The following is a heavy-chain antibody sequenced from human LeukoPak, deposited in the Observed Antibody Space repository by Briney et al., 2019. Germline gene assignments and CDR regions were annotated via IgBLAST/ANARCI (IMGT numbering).Heavy chain of an antibody. V-gene: IGHV3-23*01. J-gene: IGHJ6*02. CDR1: RFTFTSYV. CDR2: ISGSGHKS. D-gene: IGHD5-18*01. Sequence: GGSLRLSCVASRFTFTSYVMAWVRQAPGKGLECVSAISGSGHKSYYADSVEGRFTVSRDNSRNTLFMQMNSLRAEDTAVYYCARVSGTIQIWLQPFGDGMAVWGQGTTVTVSS. CDR3: ARVSGTIQIWLQPFGDGMAV.